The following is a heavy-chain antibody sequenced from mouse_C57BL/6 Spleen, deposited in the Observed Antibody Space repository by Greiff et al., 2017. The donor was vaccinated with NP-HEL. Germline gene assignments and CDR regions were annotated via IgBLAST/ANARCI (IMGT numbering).Heavy chain of an antibody. J-gene: IGHJ1*03. D-gene: IGHD1-1*01. CDR1: GYTFTSYW. CDR3: ARGGRTDWYFDV. CDR2: IHPNSGST. V-gene: IGHV1-64*01. Sequence: QVQLQQPGAELVKPGASVKLSCKASGYTFTSYWMHWVKQRPGQGLEWIGMIHPNSGSTNYNEKFKSKATLTVDTSSSTAYMQLSSLTSEDSAVYYCARGGRTDWYFDVWGTGTTVTVSS.